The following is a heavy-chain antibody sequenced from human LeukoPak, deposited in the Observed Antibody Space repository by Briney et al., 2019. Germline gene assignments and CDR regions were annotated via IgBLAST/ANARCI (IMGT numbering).Heavy chain of an antibody. V-gene: IGHV3-48*03. D-gene: IGHD6-13*01. CDR2: ISSSGTTI. Sequence: GGSLRLSCAASGFTFSDYELNWVREAPGKGLGWVPYISSSGTTIYYADSVKGRFTISRDNARNSLYLQMNTLRVEDTALYYCARGGRSSSIWYLDYWGQGTLVTVSS. J-gene: IGHJ4*02. CDR3: ARGGRSSSIWYLDY. CDR1: GFTFSDYE.